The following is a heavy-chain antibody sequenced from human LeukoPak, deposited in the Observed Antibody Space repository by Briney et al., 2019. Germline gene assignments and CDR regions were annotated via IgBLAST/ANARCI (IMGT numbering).Heavy chain of an antibody. CDR1: GGSFSGYY. J-gene: IGHJ4*02. CDR3: ARQGITMVRGARARLDY. V-gene: IGHV4-34*01. Sequence: PSETLSLTCAVYGGSFSGYYWSWIRQPPGKGLEWIGEINHSGSTNYNPSLKSRVTISVDTSKKQLSLKLSSVTAADTAVYYCARQGITMVRGARARLDYWGQGTLVTVSS. D-gene: IGHD3-10*01. CDR2: INHSGST.